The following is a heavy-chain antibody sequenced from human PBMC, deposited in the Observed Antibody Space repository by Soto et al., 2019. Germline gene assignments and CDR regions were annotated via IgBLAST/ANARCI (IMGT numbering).Heavy chain of an antibody. Sequence: QVQLVQSGAEVKKPGASVTVSCKASGYTFTNYYIQWVRQAPGQGLEWMGIINPSVATTSYTQKFQGRVTMTRDTSTSTVYMELSGLRSEDTAVYYCPRVGPVPWTTTVLFDYWGQGTLVTVSS. J-gene: IGHJ4*02. CDR3: PRVGPVPWTTTVLFDY. CDR1: GYTFTNYY. V-gene: IGHV1-46*01. CDR2: INPSVATT. D-gene: IGHD4-4*01.